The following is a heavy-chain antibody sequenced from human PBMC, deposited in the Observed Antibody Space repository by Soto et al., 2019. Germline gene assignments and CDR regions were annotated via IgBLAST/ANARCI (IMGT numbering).Heavy chain of an antibody. CDR2: INPNSGGT. Sequence: VKVSCKASGYTFTGYYMHWVRQAAGQGLEWMGWINPNSGGTNYAQKFQGWVTMTTDTSTSTAYMELRSLRSDDTAVYYCARDRDDILTNAYYYYYYMDVWGKGTTVTV. CDR1: GYTFTGYY. CDR3: ARDRDDILTNAYYYYYYMDV. J-gene: IGHJ6*03. D-gene: IGHD3-9*01. V-gene: IGHV1-2*04.